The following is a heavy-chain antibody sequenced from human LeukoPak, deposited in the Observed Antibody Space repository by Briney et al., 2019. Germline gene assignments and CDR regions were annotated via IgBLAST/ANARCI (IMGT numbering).Heavy chain of an antibody. J-gene: IGHJ6*02. D-gene: IGHD6-19*01. CDR3: ARDLSSGWYPYYYYGMDV. CDR1: GFTFSDYY. CDR2: ISSSGSTI. V-gene: IGHV3-11*01. Sequence: GGSQRLSCAASGFTFSDYYMSWIRQAPGKGLEWVSYISSSGSTIYYADSVKGRFTISRDNAKNSLYLQMNSLRAEDTAVYYCARDLSSGWYPYYYYGMDVWGQGTTVTVSS.